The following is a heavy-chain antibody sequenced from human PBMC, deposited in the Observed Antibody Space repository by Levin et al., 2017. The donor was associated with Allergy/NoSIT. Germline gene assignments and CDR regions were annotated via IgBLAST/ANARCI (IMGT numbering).Heavy chain of an antibody. Sequence: SPTLSLTCSVSGGSISNYYWNWIRQPAGKGLEWIGRIHISGSTNYNPSLKSRVSVSVDTSKNQFSLKLTSVTAADTAVYFCSRSTYNSGPYEFWGQGTLVTVSS. CDR2: IHISGST. J-gene: IGHJ4*02. CDR1: GGSISNYY. V-gene: IGHV4-4*07. CDR3: SRSTYNSGPYEF. D-gene: IGHD6-19*01.